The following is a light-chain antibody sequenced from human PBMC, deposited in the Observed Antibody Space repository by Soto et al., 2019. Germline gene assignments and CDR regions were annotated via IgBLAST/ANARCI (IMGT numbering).Light chain of an antibody. Sequence: DIEMTQSPSTLSASVGDRVTVTCRASQSIGNLLAWYQQKPGKAPNLLISDASNLEIGVPSRFSGSGSETEFTLTITSLQPEDFATYYCLQYKNSPITFGQGTRLDIK. CDR2: DAS. J-gene: IGKJ5*01. V-gene: IGKV1-5*01. CDR3: LQYKNSPIT. CDR1: QSIGNL.